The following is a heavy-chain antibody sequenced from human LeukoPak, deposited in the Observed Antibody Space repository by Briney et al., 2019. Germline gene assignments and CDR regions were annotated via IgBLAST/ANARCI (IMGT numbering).Heavy chain of an antibody. D-gene: IGHD6-19*01. J-gene: IGHJ4*02. CDR3: ARQRSSGWYFDY. CDR2: IYYSGST. Sequence: SETLSLTCTVSGGSISSSSYYWGWIRQPPGKGLEWIGSIYYSGSTYYNPSLKSRVTISVDTSKNQFSLKLSSVTAADTAVYYCARQRSSGWYFDYWGQGTLVTVSS. CDR1: GGSISSSSYY. V-gene: IGHV4-39*01.